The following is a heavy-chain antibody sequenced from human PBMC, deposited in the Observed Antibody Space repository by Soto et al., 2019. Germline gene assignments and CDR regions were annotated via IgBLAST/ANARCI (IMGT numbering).Heavy chain of an antibody. CDR1: GYTFTNYR. CDR3: TRWTVTNNSLDP. J-gene: IGHJ5*02. Sequence: QVQLVQSGPEVKKPGASVTVSCKTSGYTFTNYRIGWVRQAPGQGLEWMGWISTYTGNTKSVQKFQGRVTLTTDTSTSTAYMDLRSLTSDETAVYYCTRWTVTNNSLDPWGQGTLVTVSS. V-gene: IGHV1-18*01. D-gene: IGHD4-17*01. CDR2: ISTYTGNT.